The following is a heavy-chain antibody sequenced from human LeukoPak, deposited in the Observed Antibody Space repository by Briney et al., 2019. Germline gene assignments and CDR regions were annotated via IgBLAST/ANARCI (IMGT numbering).Heavy chain of an antibody. CDR2: IKQDGSEK. D-gene: IGHD6-13*01. Sequence: GGSLRLSCAASAFTFRSYWMSWVRQAPGKGLEWVANIKQDGSEKYYVDSVKGRFTISRDNAKKSLYLQMNSLRAEDTAVYYCERCIAGFDAFDIWGQGTMVTVSS. J-gene: IGHJ3*02. CDR1: AFTFRSYW. CDR3: ERCIAGFDAFDI. V-gene: IGHV3-7*01.